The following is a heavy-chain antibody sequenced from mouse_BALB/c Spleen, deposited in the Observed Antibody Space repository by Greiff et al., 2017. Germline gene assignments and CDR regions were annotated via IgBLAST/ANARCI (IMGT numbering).Heavy chain of an antibody. CDR2: IYPGNSDT. CDR3: TRGNGYDFYFDY. CDR1: GYTFTSYW. V-gene: IGHV1-5*01. Sequence: VQLKQSGTVLARPGASVKMSCKASGYTFTSYWMHWVKQRPGQGLEWIGAIYPGNSDTSYNQKFKGKAKLTAVTSTSTAYMELSSLTNEDSAVYYCTRGNGYDFYFDYWGQGTTLTVSS. D-gene: IGHD2-2*01. J-gene: IGHJ2*01.